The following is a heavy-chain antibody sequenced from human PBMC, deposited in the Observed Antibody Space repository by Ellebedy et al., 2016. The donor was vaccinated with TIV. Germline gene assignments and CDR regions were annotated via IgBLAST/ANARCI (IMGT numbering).Heavy chain of an antibody. D-gene: IGHD2/OR15-2a*01. V-gene: IGHV3-74*01. J-gene: IGHJ6*02. CDR1: GFTFTQYW. CDR2: INSDGSST. Sequence: PGGSLRLSCAASGFTFTQYWLHWVRQAPGKGPVWVSRINSDGSSTTYADSVKGRFTISRDNAKNTLYLQMNSLRAEDTAVYYCARDGVRPYFYNGMDVWGQGTTVSVSS. CDR3: ARDGVRPYFYNGMDV.